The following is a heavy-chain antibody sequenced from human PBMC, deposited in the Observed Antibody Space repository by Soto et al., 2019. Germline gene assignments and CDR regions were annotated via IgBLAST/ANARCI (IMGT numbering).Heavy chain of an antibody. CDR2: ISGSGGGT. CDR3: AKFGMATTKRSPPYYIGF. J-gene: IGHJ4*02. CDR1: GFTFSSYA. D-gene: IGHD1-1*01. V-gene: IGHV3-23*01. Sequence: GSLRLSCAASGFTFSSYAMSWVRQAQGKGLEWVSSISGSGGGTYYADSVKGRFTFSRDNSKNTLYLQMNSPRAEDTAVYYCAKFGMATTKRSPPYYIGFWGQGALVTVSS.